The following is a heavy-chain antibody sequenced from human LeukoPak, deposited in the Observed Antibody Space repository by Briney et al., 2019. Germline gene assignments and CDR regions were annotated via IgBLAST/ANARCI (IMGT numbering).Heavy chain of an antibody. Sequence: GGSLRLSCAASGFTFSSYAMSWVRQAPGKGLEWVSAISGSGGSTYYADSVKGRFTISRDNSKNTLYLRMNSLRAEDTAVYYCAKGGIFGVPPTQYYYYYMDVWGKGTTVTVSS. CDR3: AKGGIFGVPPTQYYYYYMDV. V-gene: IGHV3-23*01. J-gene: IGHJ6*03. CDR1: GFTFSSYA. CDR2: ISGSGGST. D-gene: IGHD3-3*01.